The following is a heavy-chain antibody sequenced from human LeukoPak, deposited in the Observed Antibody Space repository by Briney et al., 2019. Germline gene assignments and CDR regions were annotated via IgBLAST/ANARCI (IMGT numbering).Heavy chain of an antibody. CDR1: GGSFSGYY. CDR3: ARSAVAGKGETVNWFDP. D-gene: IGHD6-19*01. V-gene: IGHV4-34*01. Sequence: SETLSLTCAVYGGSFSGYYWCWIPQPPGKGLEWIGEINHSGSTNYNPSLKSRVTISVDTSKNQFSLKLSSVTAADTAVYYCARSAVAGKGETVNWFDPWGQGTLVTVSS. CDR2: INHSGST. J-gene: IGHJ5*02.